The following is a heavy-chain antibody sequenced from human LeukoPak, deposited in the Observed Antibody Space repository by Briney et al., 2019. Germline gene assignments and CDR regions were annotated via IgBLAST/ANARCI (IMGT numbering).Heavy chain of an antibody. V-gene: IGHV1-69*05. D-gene: IGHD2-8*01. CDR2: IIPIFGTA. CDR1: GGTFSSYA. CDR3: TRVMDIVLIGAMDV. Sequence: ASVTVSCKASGGTFSSYAISWVRRAPGQGLEWMGGIIPIFGTANYAQKFQGRVTITTDESTSTAYMELSSLRSEDTAVYYCTRVMDIVLIGAMDVWGKGTTVTVSS. J-gene: IGHJ6*03.